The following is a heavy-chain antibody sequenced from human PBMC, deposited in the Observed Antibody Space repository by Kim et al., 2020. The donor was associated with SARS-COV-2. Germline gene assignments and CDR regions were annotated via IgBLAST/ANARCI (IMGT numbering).Heavy chain of an antibody. V-gene: IGHV3-30*04. Sequence: GGSLRLSCAASGFTFSSYAMHWVRQAPGKGLEWVAVISYDGSNKYYADSVKGRFTISRDNSKNTLYLQMNSLRAEDTAVYYCARDRAVRGVITTLDYWGQGTLVTVSS. D-gene: IGHD3-10*01. CDR2: ISYDGSNK. CDR1: GFTFSSYA. J-gene: IGHJ4*02. CDR3: ARDRAVRGVITTLDY.